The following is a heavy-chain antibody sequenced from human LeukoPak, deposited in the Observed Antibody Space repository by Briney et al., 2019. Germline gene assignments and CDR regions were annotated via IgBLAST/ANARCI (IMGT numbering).Heavy chain of an antibody. CDR2: INTSGNT. CDR3: AREDVNGWN. Sequence: ASETLSLTCTVSGDSISSYYWSWIRQPAGKGLEWIGRINTSGNTDFNPSLKSRVTMSVDTSKKQFSVKLTSVTAADTAVYYCAREDVNGWNWGQGTLVTVSS. CDR1: GDSISSYY. J-gene: IGHJ4*02. D-gene: IGHD6-19*01. V-gene: IGHV4-4*07.